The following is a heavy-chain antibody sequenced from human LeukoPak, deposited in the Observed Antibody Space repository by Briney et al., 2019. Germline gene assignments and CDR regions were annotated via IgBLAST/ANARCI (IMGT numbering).Heavy chain of an antibody. J-gene: IGHJ4*02. V-gene: IGHV3-23*01. CDR2: ISGSGSST. CDR1: GFTFSSYA. D-gene: IGHD2-15*01. CDR3: ATRYQSLWYFDY. Sequence: GGSLRLSCAASGFTFSSYAMSWVRQAPGKGLGWVSAISGSGSSTYYADSVRGRFTISRDNSKNTLYLQVNSLRAEDTAVYYCATRYQSLWYFDYWGQGTLVTVSS.